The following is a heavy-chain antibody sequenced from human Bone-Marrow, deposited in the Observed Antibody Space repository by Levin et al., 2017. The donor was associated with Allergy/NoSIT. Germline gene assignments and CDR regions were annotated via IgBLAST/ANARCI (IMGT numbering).Heavy chain of an antibody. V-gene: IGHV3-7*01. CDR2: INQDGSEK. J-gene: IGHJ6*02. D-gene: IGHD5-12*01. Sequence: GGSLRLSCAASGFSFSTYWMAWVRQAPGKGLEWVATINQDGSEKYYVDSLKGRFTISRDNAGNSLYLQMDSLRVEDLAVYYCARDPIGAHYYYYGMDVWGQGSTVTVSS. CDR3: ARDPIGAHYYYYGMDV. CDR1: GFSFSTYW.